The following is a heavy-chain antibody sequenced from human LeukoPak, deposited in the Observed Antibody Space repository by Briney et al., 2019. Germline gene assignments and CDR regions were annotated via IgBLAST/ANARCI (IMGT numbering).Heavy chain of an antibody. J-gene: IGHJ6*03. V-gene: IGHV3-9*01. Sequence: SLRLSCAASGFTFDDYAMHWVRQAPGKGLEWVSGISWNSGSIGYADSVKGRFTISRDNAKNSLYLQMNSLRAEDTAVYYCARVGTPMVTIVAPYYMDVWGKGTTVTISS. D-gene: IGHD5-18*01. CDR2: ISWNSGSI. CDR3: ARVGTPMVTIVAPYYMDV. CDR1: GFTFDDYA.